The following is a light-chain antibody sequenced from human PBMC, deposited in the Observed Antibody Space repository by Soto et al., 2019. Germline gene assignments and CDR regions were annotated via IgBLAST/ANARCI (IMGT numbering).Light chain of an antibody. CDR2: DAS. J-gene: IGKJ5*01. CDR3: QHRSNWLSIT. Sequence: EIVLTQSPATLSLSPGERATLSCRASQSVSTYLAWYQQKPGQAPRLLIYDASNRVTGIPARFSGSGSGTDFTLTTSSLEPEDFAVYYCQHRSNWLSITFGQGTRLEIK. CDR1: QSVSTY. V-gene: IGKV3-11*01.